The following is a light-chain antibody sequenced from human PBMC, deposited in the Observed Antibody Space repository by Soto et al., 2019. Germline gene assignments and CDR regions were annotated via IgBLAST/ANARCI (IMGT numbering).Light chain of an antibody. Sequence: DIQMTQSPSTLSASVGDRVTITCRASQSIGNLLAWYHQKPGKAPNLLIYRASLLESGVPSRFSGSGSGTEFTLTISSLQPDDFATYYCQHYDSYSTFGQGTKV. J-gene: IGKJ1*01. CDR3: QHYDSYST. CDR1: QSIGNL. V-gene: IGKV1-5*03. CDR2: RAS.